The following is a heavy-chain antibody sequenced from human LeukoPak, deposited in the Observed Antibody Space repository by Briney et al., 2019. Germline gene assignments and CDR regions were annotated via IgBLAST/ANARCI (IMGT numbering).Heavy chain of an antibody. D-gene: IGHD5-24*01. CDR2: IYYSGST. V-gene: IGHV4-39*01. Sequence: SETLSLTCTVSGGSISSSNYYWGWIRQPPGKGLEWIGSIYYSGSTYYSPSLKSRVTISVDTSKNQFSLKLSSVTAADTAVYYCARIIEMATIFAPFDPWGQGTLVTVSS. CDR1: GGSISSSNYY. J-gene: IGHJ5*02. CDR3: ARIIEMATIFAPFDP.